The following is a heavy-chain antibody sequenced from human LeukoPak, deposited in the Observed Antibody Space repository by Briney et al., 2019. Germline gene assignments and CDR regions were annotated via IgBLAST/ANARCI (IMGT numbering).Heavy chain of an antibody. CDR3: AKEMATIVQRRQPFDY. Sequence: LTGGSLRLSCAASGFTFSSYAMSWVRQAPGKGLEWVSSISGSGGSTYYADSVKGRFTISRDNSKNTLYLQMNSLRAEDTAVYYCAKEMATIVQRRQPFDYWGQGTLVTVSS. CDR2: ISGSGGST. J-gene: IGHJ4*02. CDR1: GFTFSSYA. D-gene: IGHD5-24*01. V-gene: IGHV3-23*01.